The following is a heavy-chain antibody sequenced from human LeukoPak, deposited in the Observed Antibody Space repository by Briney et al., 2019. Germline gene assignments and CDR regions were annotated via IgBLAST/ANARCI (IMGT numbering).Heavy chain of an antibody. D-gene: IGHD3-10*01. CDR3: AGVFSGRRPFEL. Sequence: SETLSLTCTVSGGSINDYYWNWVRQPPGKGLEWIGYIYYRGATNCNPSLKGRVTTSIDTSKKEFSLKLSSVTAADTAVYYCAGVFSGRRPFELWGQGTLVTVSS. J-gene: IGHJ4*02. CDR1: GGSINDYY. V-gene: IGHV4-59*01. CDR2: IYYRGAT.